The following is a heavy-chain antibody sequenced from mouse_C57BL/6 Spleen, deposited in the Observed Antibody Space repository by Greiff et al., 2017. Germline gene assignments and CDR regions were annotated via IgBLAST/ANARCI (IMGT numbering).Heavy chain of an antibody. J-gene: IGHJ3*01. Sequence: EVQLQESGPGLVKPSQSLSLTCSVTGYSITSGYYWNWIRQFPGNKLEWMGYISYDGSNNYNPSLKNRISITRDTSKNQFFLKLNSVTTEDTATYYCARKDYDYPFAYWGQGTLVTVAA. CDR1: GYSITSGYY. D-gene: IGHD2-4*01. CDR3: ARKDYDYPFAY. CDR2: ISYDGSN. V-gene: IGHV3-6*01.